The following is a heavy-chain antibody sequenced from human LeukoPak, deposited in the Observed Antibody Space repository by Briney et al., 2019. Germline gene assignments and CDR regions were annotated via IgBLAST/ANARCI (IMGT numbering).Heavy chain of an antibody. V-gene: IGHV4-61*01. Sequence: SETLSLTCSVSGYSVTSGSYYWSWIRQPPGKGLEWIGSVYYSGSTNYNPSLKSRGTISVDTFKNQFSLRLSSVTAADTAVYYCAREGGNYFDYWGQGALVTVSP. CDR1: GYSVTSGSYY. J-gene: IGHJ4*02. CDR3: AREGGNYFDY. CDR2: VYYSGST. D-gene: IGHD1-26*01.